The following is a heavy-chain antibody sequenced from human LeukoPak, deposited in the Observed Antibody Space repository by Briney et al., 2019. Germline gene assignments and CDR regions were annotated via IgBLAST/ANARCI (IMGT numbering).Heavy chain of an antibody. Sequence: GGSLRLSCAASGFTFSSYWMSWVRQAPGKGLEWVANIKQDGSEKYYADSVKGRFTISRDNAKNSLSLQMNSLRAEDTAVYYCARGPNRAYGYIPYYYGMDVWGQGTMVTVSS. D-gene: IGHD5-18*01. CDR2: IKQDGSEK. CDR3: ARGPNRAYGYIPYYYGMDV. V-gene: IGHV3-7*03. CDR1: GFTFSSYW. J-gene: IGHJ6*02.